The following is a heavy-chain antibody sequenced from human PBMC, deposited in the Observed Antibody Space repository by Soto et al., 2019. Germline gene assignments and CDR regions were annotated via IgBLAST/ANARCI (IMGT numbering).Heavy chain of an antibody. V-gene: IGHV5-51*01. J-gene: IGHJ6*03. CDR3: ATTRSAWSDFHYYSLDV. Sequence: PGQSLKISCKGSGHSFTTYWICWVREMPGKGPEWMLIICPGDSDTRYSPSVQRQVSISADNSNSALYVQMNSLTGEDTAVYYCATTRSAWSDFHYYSLDVWAQGTTVTVSS. D-gene: IGHD1-26*01. CDR2: ICPGDSDT. CDR1: GHSFTTYW.